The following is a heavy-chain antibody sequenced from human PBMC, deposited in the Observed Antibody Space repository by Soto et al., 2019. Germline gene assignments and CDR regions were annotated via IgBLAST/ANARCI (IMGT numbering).Heavy chain of an antibody. D-gene: IGHD3-22*01. V-gene: IGHV4-59*01. CDR2: IYYSGTT. J-gene: IGHJ4*02. Sequence: SETLSLTCSVSGGSISSYYWSWIRQPPGKGLEWIAYIYYSGTTNYNPSLKSRVTISVDTSKNQFSLKLNSVTAADTAVYYCARHGYYDSSGFLFDYWAQGTLVT. CDR1: GGSISSYY. CDR3: ARHGYYDSSGFLFDY.